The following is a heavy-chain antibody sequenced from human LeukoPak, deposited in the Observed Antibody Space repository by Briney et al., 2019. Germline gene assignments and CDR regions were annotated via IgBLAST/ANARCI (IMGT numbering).Heavy chain of an antibody. CDR1: GGSISSYY. CDR3: SGSYSLDAFDI. D-gene: IGHD1-26*01. CDR2: IYYSGST. V-gene: IGHV4-59*06. Sequence: PSETLSLTCTVSGGSISSYYWSWIRQPPGKGLEWIGYIYYSGSTYYNPSLKSRVTISVDTSKNQFSLKLSSVTAADTAVYYCSGSYSLDAFDIWGQGTMVTVSS. J-gene: IGHJ3*02.